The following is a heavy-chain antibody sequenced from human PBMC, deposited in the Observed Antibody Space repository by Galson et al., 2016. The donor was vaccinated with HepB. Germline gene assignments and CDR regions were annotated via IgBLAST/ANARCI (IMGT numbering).Heavy chain of an antibody. CDR2: IYYGGIT. J-gene: IGHJ4*02. CDR1: GNSLTSSTYL. D-gene: IGHD3-10*01. Sequence: SETLSLTCTVSGNSLTSSTYLWGWVRQPPGKGLEYIGDIYYGGITYYNPSLKSRLTISMDTSKNQLSLKLSSATAADTAVYYCARHSGGSQISPLEYWGQGIQVTVSS. CDR3: ARHSGGSQISPLEY. V-gene: IGHV4-39*01.